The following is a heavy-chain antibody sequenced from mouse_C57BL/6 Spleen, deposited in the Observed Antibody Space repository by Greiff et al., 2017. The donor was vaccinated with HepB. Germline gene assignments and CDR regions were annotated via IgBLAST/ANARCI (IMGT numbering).Heavy chain of an antibody. CDR3: ASTTDWYFDV. D-gene: IGHD1-1*01. CDR2: IEPNSGGT. J-gene: IGHJ1*03. V-gene: IGHV1-72*01. Sequence: QVQLQQPGAELVKPGASVKLSCKASGYTFTSYWMHWVKQRPGRGLEWIGRIEPNSGGTKYNEKFKSKATLTVDKPSSTAYMQLSSLTSEDSAVYYCASTTDWYFDVWGTGTTVTVSS. CDR1: GYTFTSYW.